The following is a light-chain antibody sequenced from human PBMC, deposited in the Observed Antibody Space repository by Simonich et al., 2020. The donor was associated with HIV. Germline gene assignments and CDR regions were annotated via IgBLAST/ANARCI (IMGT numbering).Light chain of an antibody. J-gene: IGLJ3*02. CDR3: YSTDSSGNHRV. CDR1: ALPKQY. CDR2: EDS. V-gene: IGLV3-10*01. Sequence: SYELTQPPLVSVSPGQTARITCSGDALPKQYAYWYQQKPGQAPVLVISEDSKRPSGIPERCSGSSSGTMATLTISGAQVEDEADYYCYSTDSSGNHRVFGGGTKLTVL.